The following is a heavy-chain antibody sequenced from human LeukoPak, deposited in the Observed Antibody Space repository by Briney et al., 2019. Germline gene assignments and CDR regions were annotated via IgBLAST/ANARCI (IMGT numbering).Heavy chain of an antibody. CDR2: IYYSGST. CDR3: AGSRVGGYYYYYYGMDV. V-gene: IGHV4-59*08. CDR1: GGSISSNY. Sequence: PSETLSLTCIVSGGSISSNYWSWIRQPPGKGLEWIGHIYYSGSTNYNPSLKSRVTISVDTSKKQFSLKLSSVTAADTAVYYCAGSRVGGYYYYYYGMDVWGQGTTVTVSS. D-gene: IGHD3-10*01. J-gene: IGHJ6*02.